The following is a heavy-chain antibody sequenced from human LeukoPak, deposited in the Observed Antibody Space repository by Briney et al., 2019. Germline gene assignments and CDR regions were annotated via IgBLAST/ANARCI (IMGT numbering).Heavy chain of an antibody. D-gene: IGHD1-7*01. Sequence: SETLSLTCTVSGGSVNGYYWNWIRQAPGKALEWIGFIHYSGLTVYSPSLQSRVSMSVDTSRNQFSLDLSSVTAADTALYYCARDPPEDEWNSLDSWGQGILVTVSS. CDR3: ARDPPEDEWNSLDS. CDR2: IHYSGLT. CDR1: GGSVNGYY. V-gene: IGHV4-59*02. J-gene: IGHJ4*02.